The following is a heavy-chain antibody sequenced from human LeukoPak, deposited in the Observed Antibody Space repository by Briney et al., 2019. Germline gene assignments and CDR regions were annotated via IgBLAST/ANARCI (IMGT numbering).Heavy chain of an antibody. V-gene: IGHV3-23*01. J-gene: IGHJ4*02. CDR2: ISGSGGST. Sequence: PGGSLRLSCAASGFTLSSYAMSWVRQAPGKGLEWVSAISGSGGSTYYADSVKGRFTISRDNSKNTLYLQMNSLRAEDTAVYYCQWGVLRFLEWLVNFDYWGQGTLVTVSS. CDR1: GFTLSSYA. D-gene: IGHD3-3*01. CDR3: QWGVLRFLEWLVNFDY.